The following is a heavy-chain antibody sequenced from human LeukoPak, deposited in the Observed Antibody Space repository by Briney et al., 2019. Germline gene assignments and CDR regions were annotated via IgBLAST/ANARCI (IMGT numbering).Heavy chain of an antibody. CDR2: ISASGGST. CDR3: ARAPLLYFDWCYFDY. CDR1: GFTFSSYG. Sequence: GGTLRLSCAASGFTFSSYGMSWVRQAPGKGLEWVSAISASGGSTYYADSVKGRFTISRDNSKNTLYLQMNSLRVEDTAVYYCARAPLLYFDWCYFDYWGQGTLVTVSS. J-gene: IGHJ4*02. V-gene: IGHV3-23*01. D-gene: IGHD3-9*01.